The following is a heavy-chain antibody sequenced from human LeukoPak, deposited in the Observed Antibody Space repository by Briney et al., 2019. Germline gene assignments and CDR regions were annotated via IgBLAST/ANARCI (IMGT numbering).Heavy chain of an antibody. J-gene: IGHJ3*02. CDR2: INHSGST. V-gene: IGHV4-34*01. D-gene: IGHD1-26*01. Sequence: SETLSLTCAVYGGSFSGYYWSWIRQPPGKGLEWIGEINHSGSTNYNPSLKSRVTISVDTSKNQFSLKLSSVTAADTAVYYCARGKRVWETKSGAFDIWGQGSMVTVSS. CDR1: GGSFSGYY. CDR3: ARGKRVWETKSGAFDI.